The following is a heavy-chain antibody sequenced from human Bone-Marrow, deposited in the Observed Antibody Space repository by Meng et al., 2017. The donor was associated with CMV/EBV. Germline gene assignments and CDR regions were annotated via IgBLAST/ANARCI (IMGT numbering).Heavy chain of an antibody. CDR3: ARGKGKLERHYYYGMDV. Sequence: SVKVSCKASGGTFSSYAISWVRQAPGQGPEWMGGIIPILGIANYAQKFQGRVTITADKSTSTAYMELSSLRSEDTAVYYCARGKGKLERHYYYGMDVWGQGTTVTVSS. CDR2: IIPILGIA. J-gene: IGHJ6*02. D-gene: IGHD1-1*01. CDR1: GGTFSSYA. V-gene: IGHV1-69*10.